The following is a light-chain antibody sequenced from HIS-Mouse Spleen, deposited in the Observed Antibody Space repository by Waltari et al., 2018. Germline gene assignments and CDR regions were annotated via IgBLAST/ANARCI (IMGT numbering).Light chain of an antibody. CDR2: EDS. V-gene: IGLV3-10*01. CDR3: YSTDSSGNHRV. CDR1: ALPKKS. J-gene: IGLJ2*01. Sequence: SYELTQPPSVSVSPGQTARITCSGAALPKKSAYWYQQKSGQAPVLVIYEDSKRPSGIPERFSGSSSGTMATLTISGAQVEDEADYYCYSTDSSGNHRVFDGGTKLTVL.